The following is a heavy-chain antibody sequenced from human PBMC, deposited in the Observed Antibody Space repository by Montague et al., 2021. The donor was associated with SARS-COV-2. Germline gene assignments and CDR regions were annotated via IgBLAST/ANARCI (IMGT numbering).Heavy chain of an antibody. D-gene: IGHD6-19*01. CDR1: GFSLSTSGVG. Sequence: PALVKPTQTLTLTCTFSGFSLSTSGVGVGWIRQPPGKALECLALIYWNDDKRYSPSLKNRLTVMKDTSKNQVVLTVTDMDPVDTATYFCAHKISGWPIEFAXWGQGVLVTVSS. CDR2: IYWNDDK. J-gene: IGHJ4*02. V-gene: IGHV2-5*01. CDR3: AHKISGWPIEFAX.